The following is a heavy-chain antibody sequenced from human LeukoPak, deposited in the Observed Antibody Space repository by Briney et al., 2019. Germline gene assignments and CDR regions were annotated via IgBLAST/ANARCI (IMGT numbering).Heavy chain of an antibody. J-gene: IGHJ3*02. Sequence: SETLSLTCTVSGDSITRYYWSWIRQPPGKGLEWIAYIYHSGSTNYNPSLKSRVTMSVDTSKNQFSLNLSSVTAADTAVYYCARLEVVTSNGAFDIWGQGTMVTVSS. CDR2: IYHSGST. CDR3: ARLEVVTSNGAFDI. CDR1: GDSITRYY. V-gene: IGHV4-59*01. D-gene: IGHD3-22*01.